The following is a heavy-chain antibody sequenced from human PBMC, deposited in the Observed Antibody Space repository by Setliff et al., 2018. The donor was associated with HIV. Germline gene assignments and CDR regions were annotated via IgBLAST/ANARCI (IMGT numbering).Heavy chain of an antibody. V-gene: IGHV4-38-2*01. CDR3: ARGRFHRLHRPYSGSGSLGIQYFDY. Sequence: SETLSLTCDVSGFSISSRYYWGWIRQSPGKGLEWIGEINHSGGTRYNPSLESRVTMSLDSSRKQFSLRLISVTATDTALYYCARGRFHRLHRPYSGSGSLGIQYFDYWGQGTLVTVSS. CDR2: INHSGGT. CDR1: GFSISSRYY. D-gene: IGHD3-10*01. J-gene: IGHJ4*02.